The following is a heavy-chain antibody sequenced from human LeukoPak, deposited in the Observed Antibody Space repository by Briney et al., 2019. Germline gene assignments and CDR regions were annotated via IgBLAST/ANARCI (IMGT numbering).Heavy chain of an antibody. Sequence: ASVKVPCKASGYTFTGYYMHWVRQAPGQGLEWMGRINPNSGGTNYAQKFQGRVTMTRDTSISTAYMELSRLRSDDTAVYYCARPYSSSDPFDYWGQGTLVTVSS. CDR2: INPNSGGT. CDR1: GYTFTGYY. D-gene: IGHD6-6*01. CDR3: ARPYSSSDPFDY. J-gene: IGHJ4*02. V-gene: IGHV1-2*06.